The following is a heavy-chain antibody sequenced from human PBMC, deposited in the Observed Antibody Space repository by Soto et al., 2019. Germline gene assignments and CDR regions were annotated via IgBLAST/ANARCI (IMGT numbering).Heavy chain of an antibody. CDR1: GFTFGSYA. D-gene: IGHD3-22*01. J-gene: IGHJ4*02. CDR3: AKTEFNYYDRSGYDY. V-gene: IGHV3-23*01. Sequence: GGSLRLSCAASGFTFGSYAVSWVRQAPGKGLEWVSSISGSGGSTYYADSVKGRFTISRDNSKNTLYLQMNSLRAEDTAVYYCAKTEFNYYDRSGYDYWGQGTLVTVSS. CDR2: ISGSGGST.